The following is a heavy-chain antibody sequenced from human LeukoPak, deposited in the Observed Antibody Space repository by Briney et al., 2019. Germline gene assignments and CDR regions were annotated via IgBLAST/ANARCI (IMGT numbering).Heavy chain of an antibody. CDR2: IYYIGST. Sequence: PSETLSLTCTVSGGSISSYYWDWIPRPPGEGLEGIGYIYYIGSTNYNPSLKSRVTISLDTSKNQFSLRLSSVTAADTAVYYCARDPLGQAPYFDYWGQGTLVTVSS. J-gene: IGHJ4*02. CDR3: ARDPLGQAPYFDY. CDR1: GGSISSYY. D-gene: IGHD7-27*01. V-gene: IGHV4-59*01.